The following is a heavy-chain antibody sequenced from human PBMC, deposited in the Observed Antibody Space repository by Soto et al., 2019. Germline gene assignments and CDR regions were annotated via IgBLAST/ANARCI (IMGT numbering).Heavy chain of an antibody. V-gene: IGHV4-4*07. CDR2: IYATVTT. D-gene: IGHD1-1*01. J-gene: IGHJ5*02. CDR3: VRDGTKTLRDWCEH. CDR1: GASISGFY. Sequence: SETLSLTCTVSGASISGFYWTWIRKSAGKGLEWIGRIYATVTTDYNPSLKSRVMMSVDTSKKQFSLKLRSVTAADTAVYYCVRDGTKTLRDWCEHWGQEISVSISS.